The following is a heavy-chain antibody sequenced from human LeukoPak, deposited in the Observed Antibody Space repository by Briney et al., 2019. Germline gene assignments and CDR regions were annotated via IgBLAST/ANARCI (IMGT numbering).Heavy chain of an antibody. V-gene: IGHV3-49*03. J-gene: IGHJ4*02. CDR3: TRAVHYYGSVSYYVDY. Sequence: GGSLRLFCTVSGFLYEVLDTSGSTQAPGKGLEWVGFIRSKAYGGTTEYAASVKGRFTISRDDSKSIAYLQMNSLKTEDTDVYYCTRAVHYYGSVSYYVDYWGQGTLVTVSS. CDR1: GFLYEVLD. D-gene: IGHD3-10*01. CDR2: IRSKAYGGTT.